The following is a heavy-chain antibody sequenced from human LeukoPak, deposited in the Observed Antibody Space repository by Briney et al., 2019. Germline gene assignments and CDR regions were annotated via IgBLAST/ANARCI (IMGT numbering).Heavy chain of an antibody. CDR3: ARETRGAFDY. CDR2: INTDSSDI. J-gene: IGHJ4*02. Sequence: GGSLRLSCAASGFTFSRYAMNWVRQAPGKGLQWVSYINTDSSDIHYADSVKGRFTISRDDAKKSLYLQMNTLRAEDTAIYYCARETRGAFDYWGQGTLVTVSS. V-gene: IGHV3-21*05. CDR1: GFTFSRYA. D-gene: IGHD4/OR15-4a*01.